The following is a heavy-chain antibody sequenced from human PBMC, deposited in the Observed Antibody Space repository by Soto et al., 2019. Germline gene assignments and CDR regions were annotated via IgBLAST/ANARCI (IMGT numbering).Heavy chain of an antibody. CDR2: ISAYNGNT. V-gene: IGHV1-18*01. CDR3: ARARAVGATTDFGY. CDR1: GYTFTSYG. D-gene: IGHD1-26*01. Sequence: ASVKVSCKASGYTFTSYGISWVRQAPGQGLEWMGWISAYNGNTNYAQKLQGRVTMTTDTSTSTAYMELRSLRSDDTAVYYCARARAVGATTDFGYWGQGTLVTVSS. J-gene: IGHJ4*02.